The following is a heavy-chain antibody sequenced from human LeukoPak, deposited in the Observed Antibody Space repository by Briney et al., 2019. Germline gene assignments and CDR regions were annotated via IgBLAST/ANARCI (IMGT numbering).Heavy chain of an antibody. CDR1: GGSISSYY. D-gene: IGHD3-9*01. V-gene: IGHV4-59*01. CDR3: ARGYYDILTGYWPHAFDI. CDR2: IYYSGST. J-gene: IGHJ3*02. Sequence: SETLSLTCTVSGGSISSYYWSWIRQPSGKGLEWIGYIYYSGSTNYNPSLKSRVTISVDTSKNQFSLKLSSVTAADTAVYYCARGYYDILTGYWPHAFDIWGQGTMVTVSS.